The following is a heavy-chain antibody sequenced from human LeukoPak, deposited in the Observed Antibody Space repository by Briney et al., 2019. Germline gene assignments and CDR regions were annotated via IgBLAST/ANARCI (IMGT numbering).Heavy chain of an antibody. Sequence: SQTLSLTYAISGDSVSINSAAWNWGRQSPARGVERQESKYYRSKWYNDYAVSVKSRITINADTSKNQFSLQLNSVTPEDTAVYYCARGPNFDCWGQGTLVTVSS. CDR1: GDSVSINSAA. J-gene: IGHJ4*02. CDR2: KYYRSKWYN. V-gene: IGHV6-1*01. CDR3: ARGPNFDC.